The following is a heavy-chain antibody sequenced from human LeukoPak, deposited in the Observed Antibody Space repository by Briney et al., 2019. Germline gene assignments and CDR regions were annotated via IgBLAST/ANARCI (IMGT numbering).Heavy chain of an antibody. CDR1: GFTFSRYS. Sequence: GGSLRLSCAASGFTFSRYSMNWVRQAPGKGLEWVSDISGSGGRTYYVGSVKGRFTISRDNGKNMLYLQMNSLRAEDTAVYYCTKGPRTVRFGDRHKGIFDYWGQGTLVTVSS. V-gene: IGHV3-23*01. CDR2: ISGSGGRT. CDR3: TKGPRTVRFGDRHKGIFDY. J-gene: IGHJ4*02. D-gene: IGHD3-10*01.